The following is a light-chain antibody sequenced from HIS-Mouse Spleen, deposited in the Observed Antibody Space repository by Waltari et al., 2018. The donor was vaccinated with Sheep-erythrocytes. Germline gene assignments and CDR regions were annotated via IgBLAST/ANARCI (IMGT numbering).Light chain of an antibody. V-gene: IGLV2-23*01. CDR2: EGS. CDR3: CSDAGSSTPWV. CDR1: SSDVGSYNL. J-gene: IGLJ3*02. Sequence: QSALTQPASVSGSPGQSITISCTGTSSDVGSYNLVSWYQQHPGKAPKLMIYEGSKRPSGVSNRLSGSKAGNTASLTISGLQAEDEADYYCCSDAGSSTPWVFGGGTKLTVL.